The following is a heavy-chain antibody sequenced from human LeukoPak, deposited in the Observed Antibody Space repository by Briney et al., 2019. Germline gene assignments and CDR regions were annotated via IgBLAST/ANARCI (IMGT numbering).Heavy chain of an antibody. V-gene: IGHV3-23*01. CDR1: GFIFSRYA. D-gene: IGHD6-19*01. CDR2: ISGSGGST. Sequence: AGGSLRLFCAASGFIFSRYAMSWVRQAPGKGLEGVSDISGSGGSTYYADSVKGRFTISRDNSKNTLYLQMNSLRAEDTAVYYCAKNSPGIAVAGLIDYWGQGTLVTVSS. CDR3: AKNSPGIAVAGLIDY. J-gene: IGHJ4*02.